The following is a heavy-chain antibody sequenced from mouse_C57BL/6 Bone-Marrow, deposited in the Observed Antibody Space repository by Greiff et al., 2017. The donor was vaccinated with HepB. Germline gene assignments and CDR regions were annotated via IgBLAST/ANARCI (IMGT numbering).Heavy chain of an antibody. Sequence: EVQRVESGTVLARPGASVKMSCKTSGYTFTSYWMHWVKQRPGQGLEWIGAIYPGNSDTSYNQKFKGKAKLTAVTSASTAYMGLSSLTNEDSAVYYCTRRAYYTNYWDYWGQGTTLTVSS. J-gene: IGHJ2*01. CDR2: IYPGNSDT. CDR1: GYTFTSYW. CDR3: TRRAYYTNYWDY. V-gene: IGHV1-5*01. D-gene: IGHD2-12*01.